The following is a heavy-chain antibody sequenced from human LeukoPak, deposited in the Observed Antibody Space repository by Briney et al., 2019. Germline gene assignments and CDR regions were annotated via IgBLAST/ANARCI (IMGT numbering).Heavy chain of an antibody. V-gene: IGHV3-23*01. CDR3: AKDRLRGYSSSWYDY. CDR1: GFTFTSYA. CDR2: ISGSGGST. Sequence: GGSLRLSCAASGFTFTSYAMSWVRQAPGKGLEWVSAISGSGGSTYYADSVKGRFTISRDNSKNTLYLQMNSLRAEDTAVYYCAKDRLRGYSSSWYDYWGQGTLVTVSS. D-gene: IGHD6-13*01. J-gene: IGHJ4*02.